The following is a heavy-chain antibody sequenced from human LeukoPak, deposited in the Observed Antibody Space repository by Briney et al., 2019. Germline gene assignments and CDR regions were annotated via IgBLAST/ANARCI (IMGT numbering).Heavy chain of an antibody. D-gene: IGHD2-2*01. CDR2: IRYDGSNK. V-gene: IGHV3-30*02. J-gene: IGHJ5*02. CDR3: AADIVVVPAA. Sequence: PGGSLRLSCAASGFTFSNYGMHWVRQAPGKGLEWVAFIRYDGSNKYYAGSVKGRFTISRDNSKNTLFLQMNSLRAEDTAVYYCAADIVVVPAAWGQGTLVTVSS. CDR1: GFTFSNYG.